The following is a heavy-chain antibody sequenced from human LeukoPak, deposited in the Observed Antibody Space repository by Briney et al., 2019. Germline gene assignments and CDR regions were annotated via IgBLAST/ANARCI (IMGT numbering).Heavy chain of an antibody. Sequence: SETLSLTCAVYGGSFSGYYWSWIRQPPGKGLEWIGEVNHSGSTNYNPSLKSRVTISVDTSKNQFSLKLSSVTAADTAVYYCARGERWLQFAHYFDYWGQGTLVTVSS. D-gene: IGHD5-24*01. CDR1: GGSFSGYY. CDR2: VNHSGST. CDR3: ARGERWLQFAHYFDY. V-gene: IGHV4-34*01. J-gene: IGHJ4*02.